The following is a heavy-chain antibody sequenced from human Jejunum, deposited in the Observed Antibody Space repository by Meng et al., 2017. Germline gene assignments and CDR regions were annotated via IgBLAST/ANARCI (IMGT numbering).Heavy chain of an antibody. CDR3: ARGTLSGGSNYDY. Sequence: VPLEESGPGLVKPWGTLALTCAVSGDSISSSYWWSWVRQSPGKGLEWIGEIYHSGTTNYNPSLKSRVTLSVDKSKNQFSLNLSSVTAEDTGVYYCARGTLSGGSNYDYWGQGTLVTVSS. CDR1: GDSISSSYW. V-gene: IGHV4-4*02. CDR2: IYHSGTT. D-gene: IGHD2-15*01. J-gene: IGHJ4*02.